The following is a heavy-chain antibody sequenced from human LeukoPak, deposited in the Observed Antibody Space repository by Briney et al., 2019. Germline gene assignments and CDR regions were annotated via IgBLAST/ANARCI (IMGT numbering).Heavy chain of an antibody. J-gene: IGHJ4*02. D-gene: IGHD6-19*01. CDR2: INAYNGNT. CDR3: ARDRRIAVAGTIMSY. Sequence: ASVKVSCKSSVYTFTSYGISWVRQAPGQGPEWMGWINAYNGNTNYAQKLQGRVTMTTDTSTSTAYMELRSLRSDDTAVYYCARDRRIAVAGTIMSYWGQGTLVTVSS. CDR1: VYTFTSYG. V-gene: IGHV1-18*01.